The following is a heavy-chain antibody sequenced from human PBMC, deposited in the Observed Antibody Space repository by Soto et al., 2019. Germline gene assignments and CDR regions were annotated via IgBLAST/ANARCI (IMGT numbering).Heavy chain of an antibody. J-gene: IGHJ4*02. Sequence: QVQLVQSGAEVKKSGASVKVSCKASGYTFTSYAMHWVRQAPEQGLEWMGWISTGTGNTKYSQKFQGRVTITSDTSASTAYMKLSSLRFEDTAVSYCARTYDYTPDYWGQGTLVSVSS. CDR3: ARTYDYTPDY. CDR2: ISTGTGNT. D-gene: IGHD4-4*01. V-gene: IGHV1-3*04. CDR1: GYTFTSYA.